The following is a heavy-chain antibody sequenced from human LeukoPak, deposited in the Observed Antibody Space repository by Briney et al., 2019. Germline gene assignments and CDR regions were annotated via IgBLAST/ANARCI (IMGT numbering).Heavy chain of an antibody. J-gene: IGHJ6*02. CDR2: INHNGNVN. V-gene: IGHV3-7*03. CDR3: ARGGGLDV. D-gene: IGHD3-16*01. Sequence: GGSLRLSCAASGFTFSSYWMNWARQAPGKGLEWVASINHNGNVNYYVDSVKGRFTISRDNAKNSLYLQMSNLRAEDAAVYFCARGGGLDVWGQGATVTVSS. CDR1: GFTFSSYW.